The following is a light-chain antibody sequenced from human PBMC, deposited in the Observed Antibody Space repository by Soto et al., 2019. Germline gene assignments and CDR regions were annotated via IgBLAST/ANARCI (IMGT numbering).Light chain of an antibody. V-gene: IGKV3-20*01. J-gene: IGKJ2*01. Sequence: EIVLTQSPGTLSLSLGERATLSCRASQSVSSNYLAWYQQKPGQAPRLLIYGASSRATGIPDRFSGSGSGTDFTLTITRLEPEAFVVYYCQQYGNSPSYTFGQGTKLEIK. CDR2: GAS. CDR3: QQYGNSPSYT. CDR1: QSVSSNY.